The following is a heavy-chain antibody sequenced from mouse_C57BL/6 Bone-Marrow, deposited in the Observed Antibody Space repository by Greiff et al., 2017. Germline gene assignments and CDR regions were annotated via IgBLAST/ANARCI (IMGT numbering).Heavy chain of an antibody. V-gene: IGHV14-2*01. CDR1: GFNIKDYY. Sequence: EVQLQQSGAELVKPGASVKLSCTASGFNIKDYYMHWVKQRTEQGLEWIGRIDPEDGETKYAPKFQGIATITADTTTNTDYQQLSSLTPEGTAVYYCARSDYGSRYHSMDYWGQGTSVTVSS. D-gene: IGHD1-1*01. CDR2: IDPEDGET. J-gene: IGHJ4*01. CDR3: ARSDYGSRYHSMDY.